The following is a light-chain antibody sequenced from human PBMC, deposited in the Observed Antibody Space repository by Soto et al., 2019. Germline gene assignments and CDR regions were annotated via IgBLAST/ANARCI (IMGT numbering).Light chain of an antibody. CDR3: QQYDNWWT. V-gene: IGKV3-15*01. Sequence: EIVMTQSPATLSVYPGERATLSCRASQSVTSNLAWYQKKPGQAPRLLIYGASTRATGIPARFSGSGSGTDFTLTISSLQSEDFAVYYCQQYDNWWTFGQGTRVEIK. CDR1: QSVTSN. CDR2: GAS. J-gene: IGKJ1*01.